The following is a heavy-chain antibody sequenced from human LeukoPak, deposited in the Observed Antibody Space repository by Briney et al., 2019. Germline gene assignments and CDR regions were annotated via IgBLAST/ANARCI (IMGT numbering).Heavy chain of an antibody. CDR3: ARVTGQQLVQVDHWFDP. V-gene: IGHV4-39*02. D-gene: IGHD6-13*01. J-gene: IGHJ5*02. CDR1: GGSISSNSYY. Sequence: SETLSLTCNVSGGSISSNSYYWAWIRQPPGKGLEWIGSIYYLGSTYYSPSLQSRLTITVDTSRNRFSLKLTSVTAADTAVYFCARVTGQQLVQVDHWFDPWGQGTLVIVSS. CDR2: IYYLGST.